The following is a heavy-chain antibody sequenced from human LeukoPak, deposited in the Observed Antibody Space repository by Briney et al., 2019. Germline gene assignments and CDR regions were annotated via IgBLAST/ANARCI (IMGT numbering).Heavy chain of an antibody. V-gene: IGHV3-30*03. CDR1: GFTFSSYG. Sequence: GRSLRLSCAASGFTFSSYGMHWVRQAPGKGLEWVAVISYDGSNKYYADSVKGRFTISRDNSKNTLYLQMNSLRAEDTAVYYCARDPIVGATVWGQGTLVTVSS. CDR3: ARDPIVGATV. CDR2: ISYDGSNK. J-gene: IGHJ4*02. D-gene: IGHD1-26*01.